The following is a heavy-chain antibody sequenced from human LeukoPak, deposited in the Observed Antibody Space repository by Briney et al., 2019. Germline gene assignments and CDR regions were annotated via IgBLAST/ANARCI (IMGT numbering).Heavy chain of an antibody. Sequence: GGSLRLSCAVSGFTFSDHYMDWVRQAPGKGLEWVSYISSGSSTIYYADSVKGRFTISRDNAKNSLCLQMNSLRDEDTAVYYCARENIVVVTAIRDAFDMWGQGTMVTVSS. CDR2: ISSGSSTI. J-gene: IGHJ3*02. D-gene: IGHD2-21*02. CDR1: GFTFSDHY. CDR3: ARENIVVVTAIRDAFDM. V-gene: IGHV3-11*04.